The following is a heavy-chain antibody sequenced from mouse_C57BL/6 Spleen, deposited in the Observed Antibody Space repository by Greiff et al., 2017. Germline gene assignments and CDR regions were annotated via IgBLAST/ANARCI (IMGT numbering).Heavy chain of an antibody. V-gene: IGHV5-6*01. Sequence: EVQGVESGGDLVKPGGSLKLSCAASGFTFSSYGMSWVRQTPDKRLEWVATISSGGSYTSYPDSVKGRFTISKDNAKNARYLQMSSLKSEDTAMYYCARVITGYYFDYWGQGTTLTVSS. D-gene: IGHD2-4*01. CDR3: ARVITGYYFDY. CDR1: GFTFSSYG. J-gene: IGHJ2*01. CDR2: ISSGGSYT.